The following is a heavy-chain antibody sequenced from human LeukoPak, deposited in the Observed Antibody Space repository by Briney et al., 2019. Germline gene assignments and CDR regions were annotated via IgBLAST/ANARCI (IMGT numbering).Heavy chain of an antibody. CDR2: INGSGVIT. CDR1: GFTFSNYA. V-gene: IGHV3-23*01. CDR3: AKDSSQGGDYFDS. J-gene: IGHJ4*02. Sequence: GGSLRLSCAASGFTFSNYAMSWVRQAPGKGLQWVSAINGSGVITYYADSVRGRFTISRDKSKSTLYLQMKSLRAEDAAIYYCAKDSSQGGDYFDSWGQGTLVTVPS. D-gene: IGHD3-16*01.